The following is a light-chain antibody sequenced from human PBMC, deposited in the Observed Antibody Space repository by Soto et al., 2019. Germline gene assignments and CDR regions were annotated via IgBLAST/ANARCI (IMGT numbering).Light chain of an antibody. Sequence: QSALTQPASVSGSPGQSITISCTGTSSDVGDYNYVSWYQQHPGKAPKLMIYEVTNRPSGVSYRFSGSKSGNTASLTISRLQAEDEADYYCSSYTSISTWVFGGGTKVTVL. V-gene: IGLV2-14*03. CDR1: SSDVGDYNY. J-gene: IGLJ3*02. CDR3: SSYTSISTWV. CDR2: EVT.